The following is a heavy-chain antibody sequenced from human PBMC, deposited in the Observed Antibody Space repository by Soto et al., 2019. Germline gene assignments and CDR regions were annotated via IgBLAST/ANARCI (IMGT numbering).Heavy chain of an antibody. V-gene: IGHV4-39*01. D-gene: IGHD3-10*01. CDR2: IYYSGST. CDR1: GGSISSSSYY. J-gene: IGHJ6*02. CDR3: ARHYYGSGSYYYYYYGMDV. Sequence: QLQLQESGPGLVKPSETLSLTCTVSGGSISSSSYYWGWIRQPPGKGLEWIGSIYYSGSTYYNPPLKSRVTISVDTSKTQSSLKLSSVTAADTAVYYCARHYYGSGSYYYYYYGMDVWGQGTTVTVSS.